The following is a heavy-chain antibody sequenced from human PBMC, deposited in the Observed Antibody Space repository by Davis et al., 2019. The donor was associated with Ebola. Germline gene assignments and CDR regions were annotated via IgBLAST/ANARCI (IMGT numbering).Heavy chain of an antibody. CDR1: GFTFDDYA. V-gene: IGHV3-43*02. CDR2: ISGDGGST. J-gene: IGHJ6*02. CDR3: ASASGYYYYYGMDV. D-gene: IGHD3-10*01. Sequence: GESLKISCAASGFTFDDYAMHWVRQAPGKGLEWVSLISGDGGSTYYADSVKGRFTISRDNSKNTLYLQMNSLRAEDTAVYYCASASGYYYYYGMDVWGQGTTVTVSS.